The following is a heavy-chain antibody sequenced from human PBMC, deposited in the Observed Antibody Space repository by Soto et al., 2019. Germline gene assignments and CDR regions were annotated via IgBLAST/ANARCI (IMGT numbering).Heavy chain of an antibody. V-gene: IGHV3-23*01. Sequence: PGGSLRLSCAASGFTFSSYAMSWVRQAPGTGLEWVSSISGGGGGTYYADSVKGRFTISRDNSKNTLFLQMNSLRADDTAIYYCAKDPGSSSWDYFFYGMDVWGHGTTVTVSS. CDR1: GFTFSSYA. CDR2: ISGGGGGT. D-gene: IGHD6-6*01. CDR3: AKDPGSSSWDYFFYGMDV. J-gene: IGHJ6*02.